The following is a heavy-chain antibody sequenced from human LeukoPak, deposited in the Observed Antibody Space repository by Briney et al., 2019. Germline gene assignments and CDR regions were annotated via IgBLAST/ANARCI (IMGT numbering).Heavy chain of an antibody. D-gene: IGHD3-16*02. CDR1: GFTFSSSG. CDR2: VRHDGTNK. CDR3: AKDMVLWGITFGGVIVD. J-gene: IGHJ4*02. Sequence: GGSLRLSCAASGFTFSSSGMHWVRQAPGKGLEWVAFVRHDGTNKNYIDSVKGRFSISRDNSENTLYLQMNSLRAEDTAVYYCAKDMVLWGITFGGVIVDWGQGTLVTVSS. V-gene: IGHV3-30*02.